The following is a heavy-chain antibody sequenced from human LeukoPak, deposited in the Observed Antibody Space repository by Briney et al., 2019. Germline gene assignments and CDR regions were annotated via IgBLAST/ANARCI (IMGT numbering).Heavy chain of an antibody. CDR3: ARVRYRLAETYIDY. D-gene: IGHD3-16*01. CDR1: GYIFTGYY. J-gene: IGHJ4*02. V-gene: IGHV1-2*02. CDR2: INPNSGDT. Sequence: ASVKVSCKASGYIFTGYYMHWVRQAPGQGLEWMGWINPNSGDTNYAQKFQGRVTMTRDTSISTAYMELSRLRSDDTAVYYCARVRYRLAETYIDYWGQGTLVTGSS.